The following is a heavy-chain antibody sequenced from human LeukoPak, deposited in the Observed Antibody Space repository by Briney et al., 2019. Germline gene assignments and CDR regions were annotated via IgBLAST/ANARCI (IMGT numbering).Heavy chain of an antibody. D-gene: IGHD3-10*01. J-gene: IGHJ4*02. CDR1: GGSISSYY. CDR2: IYTSGST. V-gene: IGHV4-4*07. CDR3: ARGRSYGSGSYYGFFDY. Sequence: SETLSLTCTVSGGSISSYYWSWIRQPAGKGLEWIGRIYTSGSTNYNPSLKSRVTMSVDTSKNQFSLKLSSVTAADTAVYYCARGRSYGSGSYYGFFDYWGQGTLVTVSS.